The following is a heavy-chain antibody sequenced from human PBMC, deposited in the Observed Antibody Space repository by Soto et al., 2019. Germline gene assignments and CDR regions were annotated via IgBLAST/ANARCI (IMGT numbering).Heavy chain of an antibody. CDR1: GYTFTDYY. Sequence: QVLLVQSGAEVKKPGASVKVSCKASGYTFTDYYIHWVRQAPGQGLEWMGWIDGDSGDTKYAQKFQDWVTLTRDTSIKTAYMELSRLTSDDTAVYYCARTPNNGRAGVYGMDVWGQGTTVTVSS. J-gene: IGHJ6*02. CDR3: ARTPNNGRAGVYGMDV. V-gene: IGHV1-2*04. D-gene: IGHD1-26*01. CDR2: IDGDSGDT.